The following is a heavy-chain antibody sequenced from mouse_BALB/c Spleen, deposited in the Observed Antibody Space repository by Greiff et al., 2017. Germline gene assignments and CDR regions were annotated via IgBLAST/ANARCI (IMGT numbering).Heavy chain of an antibody. V-gene: IGHV14-3*02. CDR3: ASGLLQAMDY. CDR1: GFNIKDSY. CDR2: IDPANGNT. D-gene: IGHD2-10*01. J-gene: IGHJ4*01. Sequence: EVQLQQSGAELVKPGASVKLSCKASGFNIKDSYMHWVKQRPEQGLEWIGRIDPANGNTKYDPKFQGKATITADTSSNTAYLQLSSLTSEDTAVYYCASGLLQAMDYWGQGTSVTVAS.